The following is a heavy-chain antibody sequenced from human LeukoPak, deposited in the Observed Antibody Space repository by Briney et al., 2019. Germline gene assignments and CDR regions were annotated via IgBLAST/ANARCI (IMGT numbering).Heavy chain of an antibody. CDR3: AKDSKSYGSSAFDY. V-gene: IGHV3-9*01. CDR2: ISWNSGSI. Sequence: PGRSLRLSCAASGFTFDDDAMHWVRQAPGKGLEWVSGISWNSGSIGYADSVKGRFTISRDNAKNSLYLQMNSLRAEDTALYYCAKDSKSYGSSAFDYWGRGTLVTVSS. D-gene: IGHD3-10*01. CDR1: GFTFDDDA. J-gene: IGHJ4*02.